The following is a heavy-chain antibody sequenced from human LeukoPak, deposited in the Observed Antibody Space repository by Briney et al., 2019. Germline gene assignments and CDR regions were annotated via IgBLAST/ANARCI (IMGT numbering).Heavy chain of an antibody. CDR2: MDPTGSQK. D-gene: IGHD1-1*01. CDR1: QFTFNRSW. V-gene: IGHV3-7*01. J-gene: IGHJ4*02. Sequence: PGGSLTLSCAHSQFTFNRSWMNWVRQAPGKGLEWVANMDPTGSQKLYVDSVRGRFTISKDNPGASLYLDMHSLSAEDTAIYYCAIWTSGNYWGQGTLVRVSS. CDR3: AIWTSGNY.